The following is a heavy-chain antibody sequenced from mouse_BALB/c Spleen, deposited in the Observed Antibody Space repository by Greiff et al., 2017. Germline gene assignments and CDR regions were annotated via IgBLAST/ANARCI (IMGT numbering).Heavy chain of an antibody. Sequence: EVKLVESGGGLVKPGGSLKLSCAASGFTFSSYAMSWVRQTPEKRLEWVASISSGGSTYYPDSVRGRFTISRDNARNILYLQMSSLRSEDTAMYYCARGLIYYDFVFDYWGQGTTLTVSS. CDR1: GFTFSSYA. V-gene: IGHV5-6-5*01. D-gene: IGHD2-4*01. CDR3: ARGLIYYDFVFDY. J-gene: IGHJ2*01. CDR2: ISSGGST.